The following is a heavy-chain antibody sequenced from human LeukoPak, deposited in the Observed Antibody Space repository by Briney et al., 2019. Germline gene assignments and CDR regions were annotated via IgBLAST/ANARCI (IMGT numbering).Heavy chain of an antibody. Sequence: SVKVSCKASGGTFSSHAISWVRQAPGQGLEWMGGIIPIFGTANYAQKFQGRVTITADESTSTAYMELSSLRSEDTAVYYCGRIPTGTYRFDPWGQGTLVTVSS. CDR1: GGTFSSHA. D-gene: IGHD1-1*01. V-gene: IGHV1-69*13. J-gene: IGHJ5*02. CDR2: IIPIFGTA. CDR3: GRIPTGTYRFDP.